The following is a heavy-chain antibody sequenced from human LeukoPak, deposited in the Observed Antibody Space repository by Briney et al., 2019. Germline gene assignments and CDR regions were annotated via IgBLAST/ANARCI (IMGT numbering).Heavy chain of an antibody. V-gene: IGHV3-53*04. J-gene: IGHJ4*02. CDR3: ARGAGGDFDY. D-gene: IGHD3-10*01. CDR2: IYSGGST. CDR1: GFTFSNYG. Sequence: GGSLRLSCAASGFTFSNYGMSWVRQAPGKGLEWVSVIYSGGSTYYADSVKGRFTISRHNSKNTLYLQMNSLRAEDTAVYYCARGAGGDFDYWGQGTLVTVSS.